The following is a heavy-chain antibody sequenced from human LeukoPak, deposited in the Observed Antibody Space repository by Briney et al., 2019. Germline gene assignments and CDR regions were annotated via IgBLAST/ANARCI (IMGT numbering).Heavy chain of an antibody. J-gene: IGHJ4*02. Sequence: ASVKVSCKASGGTFISYAISWVRQAPGQGLEWMGGIIPIFGTSNYAQKYQRRVTITADESTSTAYMELSSLRSEDTAVYYCARVDKRRFDYWGQGTLSPSPQ. CDR2: IIPIFGTS. CDR3: ARVDKRRFDY. D-gene: IGHD2-2*03. CDR1: GGTFISYA. V-gene: IGHV1-69*13.